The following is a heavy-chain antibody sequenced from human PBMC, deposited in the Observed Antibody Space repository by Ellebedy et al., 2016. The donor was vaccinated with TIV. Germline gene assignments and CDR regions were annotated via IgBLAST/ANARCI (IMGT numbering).Heavy chain of an antibody. D-gene: IGHD7-27*01. Sequence: AASVKVSCKASGYTFTTYGINWVRQAPGQGLEWMGWTSAYNGNTENAQKFQGRVTMTTDTSTSTAYMELRSLMSDDTAVYFCARGNWGEVGEYWGQGTLVTVSS. CDR2: TSAYNGNT. CDR3: ARGNWGEVGEY. V-gene: IGHV1-18*04. J-gene: IGHJ4*02. CDR1: GYTFTTYG.